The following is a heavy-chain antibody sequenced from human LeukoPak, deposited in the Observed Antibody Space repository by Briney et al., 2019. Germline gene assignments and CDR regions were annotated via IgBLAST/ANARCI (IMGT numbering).Heavy chain of an antibody. V-gene: IGHV3-23*01. J-gene: IGHJ4*02. CDR2: VSGGGSST. Sequence: GGPLRLSCAASGFSFSNHGMSWVRQAPGKGLEWVSAVSGGGSSTYYADSVKGRFTISRDNSKNTLYLQMNSLRVEDTAIYYCAKVPVMTRYCSSSSCYTHFDYWGQGTLVTVSS. CDR1: GFSFSNHG. CDR3: AKVPVMTRYCSSSSCYTHFDY. D-gene: IGHD2-2*02.